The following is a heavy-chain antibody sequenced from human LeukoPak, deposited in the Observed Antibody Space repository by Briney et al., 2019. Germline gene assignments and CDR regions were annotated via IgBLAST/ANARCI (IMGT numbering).Heavy chain of an antibody. CDR2: ISYDGSNK. D-gene: IGHD6-19*01. CDR3: AKADSSDWYNLDF. J-gene: IGHJ4*02. V-gene: IGHV3-30*18. Sequence: GGSLRLSCAASGFTFSSYGMHWVRQAPGKGLEWVAVISYDGSNKYYADSVKGRFTISRDNSKNTLYLQMNSLRTEDTAMYYCAKADSSDWYNLDFWGQGTLVTVST. CDR1: GFTFSSYG.